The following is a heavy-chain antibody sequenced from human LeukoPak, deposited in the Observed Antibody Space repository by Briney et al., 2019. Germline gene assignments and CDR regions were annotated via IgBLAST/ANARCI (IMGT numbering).Heavy chain of an antibody. Sequence: ASLKVSCKASGYTFTGYYMHWVRQAPGQGLEWLGWINPNSGGTNYAQKFQDRVTMTRDTSISTVYMELTRLRSDDTAVYYCARDMGRYSGYDYDYWGQGTLVTASS. CDR1: GYTFTGYY. CDR3: ARDMGRYSGYDYDY. D-gene: IGHD5-12*01. CDR2: INPNSGGT. V-gene: IGHV1-2*02. J-gene: IGHJ4*02.